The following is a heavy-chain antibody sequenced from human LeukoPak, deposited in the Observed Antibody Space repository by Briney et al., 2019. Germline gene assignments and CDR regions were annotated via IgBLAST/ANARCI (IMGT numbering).Heavy chain of an antibody. D-gene: IGHD1-26*01. CDR3: ARHGLVGATTGYYFDY. CDR2: IYPGDSDT. CDR1: GYRFSNYW. V-gene: IGHV5-51*01. J-gene: IGHJ4*02. Sequence: GEALKISCKASGYRFSNYWIGWVRQMPGKGLEWMVVIYPGDSDTRYSPSFQGQVTISADKSINTAYLQWSSLKASDTAMYFCARHGLVGATTGYYFDYWGQGALVAVSS.